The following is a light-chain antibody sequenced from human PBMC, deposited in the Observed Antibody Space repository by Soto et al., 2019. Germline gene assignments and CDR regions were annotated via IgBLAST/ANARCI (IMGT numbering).Light chain of an antibody. CDR1: QGISSY. CDR2: AAS. Sequence: GDRVTITCRASQGISSYLAWYQQKPGKAPKLLIYAASTLQSGVPSRFSGSGSGTEFTLTISSLQPEDFATYYFQQLNSYPSFTFGPGTKVDIK. CDR3: QQLNSYPSFT. J-gene: IGKJ3*01. V-gene: IGKV1-9*01.